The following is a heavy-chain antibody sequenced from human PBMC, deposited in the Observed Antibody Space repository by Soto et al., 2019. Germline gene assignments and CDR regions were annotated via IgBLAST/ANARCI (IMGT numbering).Heavy chain of an antibody. CDR1: GYSFTSYW. Sequence: GESLKISCKGSGYSFTSYWIGWVRQMPGKGLEWMGIIYPGDSDTRYSPSFQGQVTISADKSISTAYLQWSSLKASDTAMYYCARLGCSSTSCYLGIYYYGMAVWGQGTMVPVSS. CDR2: IYPGDSDT. V-gene: IGHV5-51*01. CDR3: ARLGCSSTSCYLGIYYYGMAV. D-gene: IGHD2-2*01. J-gene: IGHJ6*02.